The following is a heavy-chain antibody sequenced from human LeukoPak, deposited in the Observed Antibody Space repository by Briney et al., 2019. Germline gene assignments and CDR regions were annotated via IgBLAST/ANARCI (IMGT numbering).Heavy chain of an antibody. CDR3: ATEGSMTARPFVSIDY. D-gene: IGHD6-6*01. J-gene: IGHJ4*02. CDR1: GDSISSYH. V-gene: IGHV4-4*07. Sequence: SETLSLTCTVSGDSISSYHLSWIRQSAGKGLEWIGRIYSTGSTDYNPSLESRVTMSVDTSKNQFSLKLRSVTAADTAVYYCATEGSMTARPFVSIDYWGQGTLVTVSS. CDR2: IYSTGST.